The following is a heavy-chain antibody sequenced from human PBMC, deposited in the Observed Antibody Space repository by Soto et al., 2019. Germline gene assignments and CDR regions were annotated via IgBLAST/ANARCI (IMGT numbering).Heavy chain of an antibody. CDR2: ISSSSSTI. CDR3: ARGAYLNWFDP. V-gene: IGHV3-48*01. CDR1: GLPFSSYS. J-gene: IGHJ5*02. Sequence: EVPLVESGGGLVQPGGSLRLSCAASGLPFSSYSMNWVRQAPGKGLEWVYYISSSSSTIYYADSVKGRFTISRDNAKNSLYLQMNSLRAEDTAVYYCARGAYLNWFDPWGQGTLVTVSS.